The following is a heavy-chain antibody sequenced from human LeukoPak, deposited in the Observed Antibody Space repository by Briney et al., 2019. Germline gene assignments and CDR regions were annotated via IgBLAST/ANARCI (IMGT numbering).Heavy chain of an antibody. CDR2: IRQNGNDK. V-gene: IGHV3-7*01. CDR3: ARDRDLYGSETYYLGQGPGWNWFDP. Sequence: PGGSMRLSCVVSGFSLSSYWMRWVRQAPGKGREWVANIRQNGNDKFYVDSVEGRFTIYRNHAKNSLYLQMNSLRAEDSDVYYCARDRDLYGSETYYLGQGPGWNWFDPWGQGTLVPVSS. CDR1: GFSLSSYW. J-gene: IGHJ5*02. D-gene: IGHD3-10*01.